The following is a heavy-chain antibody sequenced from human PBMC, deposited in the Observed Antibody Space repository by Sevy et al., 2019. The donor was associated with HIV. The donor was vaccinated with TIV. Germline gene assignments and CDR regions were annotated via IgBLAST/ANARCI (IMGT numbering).Heavy chain of an antibody. Sequence: GESLKISCAASGFTFSRYWMNWIRQAPGKGLEWVANIKQDGSEKYYVDSVKGRFTISRDNAKNSLYLEMNTLRAEDTAVYYCATSGGETWGQGTLVTVSS. CDR1: GFTFSRYW. D-gene: IGHD3-16*01. J-gene: IGHJ5*02. V-gene: IGHV3-7*01. CDR3: ATSGGET. CDR2: IKQDGSEK.